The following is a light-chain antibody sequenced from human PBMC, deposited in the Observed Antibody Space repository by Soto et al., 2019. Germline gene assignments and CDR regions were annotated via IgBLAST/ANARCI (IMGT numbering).Light chain of an antibody. J-gene: IGLJ3*02. V-gene: IGLV2-8*01. CDR3: SSYGGSNNWV. CDR1: SSDVGGYNY. CDR2: EVN. Sequence: QSVLTQPPSASGSPGQSVTISCTGTSSDVGGYNYVSWYQQHPGKAPKLMIYEVNKRPSGVPDRFSGSKSGNTASLTVSGLQAEDEAAYHCSSYGGSNNWVFGGGTKVTVL.